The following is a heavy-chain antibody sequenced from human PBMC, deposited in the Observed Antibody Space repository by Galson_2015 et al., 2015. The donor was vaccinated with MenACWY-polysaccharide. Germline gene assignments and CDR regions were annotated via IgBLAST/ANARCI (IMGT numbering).Heavy chain of an antibody. CDR3: TTDRPLTGGGVVAY. D-gene: IGHD3-16*01. Sequence: SLRLSCAASGYTFSNLWMTWVRQAPGKGLEWVGRIKSKIQGKTRDYAAHVIGRFSMSRDDSENTVNLQMNSLRTEDTAVYYGTTDRPLTGGGVVAYWGQGTLVTVSS. V-gene: IGHV3-15*01. CDR1: GYTFSNLW. CDR2: IKSKIQGKTR. J-gene: IGHJ4*02.